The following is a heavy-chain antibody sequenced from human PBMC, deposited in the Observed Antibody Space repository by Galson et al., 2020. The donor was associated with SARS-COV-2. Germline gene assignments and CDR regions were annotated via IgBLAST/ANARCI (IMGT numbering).Heavy chain of an antibody. CDR1: GFSFSSSA. CDR2: IVVGSGNT. J-gene: IGHJ3*01. D-gene: IGHD1-26*01. V-gene: IGHV1-58*02. CDR3: AADLGGSYYHDAVDV. Sequence: ASVKVSCKASGFSFSSSAMQWVRQARGQRLEWIGWIVVGSGNTNYAQKFQERVTITRDMSTSTAYMELSSLRSEDTAVYYCAADLGGSYYHDAVDVWGQGTMVTVSS.